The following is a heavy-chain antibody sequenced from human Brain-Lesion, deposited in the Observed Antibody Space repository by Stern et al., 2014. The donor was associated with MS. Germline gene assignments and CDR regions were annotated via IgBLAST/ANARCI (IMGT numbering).Heavy chain of an antibody. CDR3: ARGRVVPGFQYYATDV. CDR1: GGSISSGGYY. CDR2: IFNSGSP. D-gene: IGHD2-2*01. Sequence: QVQLQESGPGLVKPSQTLSLSCTVSGGSISSGGYYWSWIRQPAGKGLEWIGRIFNSGSPSYTPSPKSRVTISIDTSKNQFSLRLNSMTAADTAVYYCARGRVVPGFQYYATDVWGQGTTVIVSS. V-gene: IGHV4-61*02. J-gene: IGHJ6*02.